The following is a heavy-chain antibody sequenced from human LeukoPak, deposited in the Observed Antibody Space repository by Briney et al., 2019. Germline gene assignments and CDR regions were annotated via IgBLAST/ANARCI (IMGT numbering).Heavy chain of an antibody. V-gene: IGHV1-8*01. J-gene: IGHJ5*02. CDR1: GYTFTSYD. CDR2: MNPNSGNT. Sequence: ASVTVSCKASGYTFTSYDINWVRQATGQGLEWMGWMNPNSGNTGYAQRFQGRVTMTRNTSISTAYMELSSLRSEDTAVYYCARGRNMVRGVITRHNWFDPWGQGTLVTVSS. CDR3: ARGRNMVRGVITRHNWFDP. D-gene: IGHD3-10*01.